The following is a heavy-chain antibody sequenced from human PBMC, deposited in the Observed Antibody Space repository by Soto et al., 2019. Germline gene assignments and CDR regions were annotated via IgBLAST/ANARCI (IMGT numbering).Heavy chain of an antibody. Sequence: ASVKVSCKASGYTFTSYHINWVRQATGQGLEWMGWMNPNSGNTGYAQKFQGRVTMTRNTSISTAYMELSSLRSEDTAVYYCARSYTTDDAFDIWGQGTMVTVSS. J-gene: IGHJ3*02. CDR3: ARSYTTDDAFDI. CDR1: GYTFTSYH. D-gene: IGHD1-26*01. CDR2: MNPNSGNT. V-gene: IGHV1-8*01.